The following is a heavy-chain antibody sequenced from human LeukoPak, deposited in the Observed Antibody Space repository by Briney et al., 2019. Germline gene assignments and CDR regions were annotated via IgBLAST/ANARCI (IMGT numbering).Heavy chain of an antibody. D-gene: IGHD1-1*01. CDR1: GFTFRSYE. CDR3: ASELAPPSPGRQTTSDY. CDR2: ISSSSSYI. Sequence: PGGSLRLSCATSGFTFRSYEMNWVRQAPGKGLEWVSSISSSSSYIYYADSVKGRFTISRDNAKNSLYLQMNSLRAEDTAVYYCASELAPPSPGRQTTSDYWGQGTLVTVSS. J-gene: IGHJ4*02. V-gene: IGHV3-21*01.